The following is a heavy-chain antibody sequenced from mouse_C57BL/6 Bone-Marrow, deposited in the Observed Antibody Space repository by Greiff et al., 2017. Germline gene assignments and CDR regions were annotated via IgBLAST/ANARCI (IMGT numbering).Heavy chain of an antibody. CDR1: GFTFSDYY. J-gene: IGHJ1*03. CDR2: INYDGSST. D-gene: IGHD2-4*01. Sequence: DVQLVESEGGLVQPGSSMKLSCTASGFTFSDYYMAWVRQVPEKGLEWVANINYDGSSTYYLDSLKSRFIISRDNAKNILYLQMSSLKSEDTATYYCARDDSWYFDVWGTGTTVTVSS. V-gene: IGHV5-16*01. CDR3: ARDDSWYFDV.